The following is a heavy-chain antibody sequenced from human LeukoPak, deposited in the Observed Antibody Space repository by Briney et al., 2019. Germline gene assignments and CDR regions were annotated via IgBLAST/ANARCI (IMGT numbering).Heavy chain of an antibody. J-gene: IGHJ5*02. Sequence: GGSLRLSCAASGFTFSSYSMNWVRQAPGKGLEWVSSISSSSSYIYYADSVKGRFTISRDNAKNSLYLQMNSLRAEDTAAYYCARDAVGGCSSTSCYPTWGQGTLVTVSS. CDR3: ARDAVGGCSSTSCYPT. CDR2: ISSSSSYI. D-gene: IGHD2-2*01. V-gene: IGHV3-21*01. CDR1: GFTFSSYS.